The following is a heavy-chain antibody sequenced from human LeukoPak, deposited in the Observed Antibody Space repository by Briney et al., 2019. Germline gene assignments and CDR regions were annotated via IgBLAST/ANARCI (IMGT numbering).Heavy chain of an antibody. CDR3: AKGFDSSSWYSYYYYGMDV. J-gene: IGHJ6*02. Sequence: PGGSLRLSCAASGFPFSSYAMSGPPQARGKGLEWLSALRGSGGSTYYADSVKGRFTISRDNSKNTLYLQMNSLRAEDTAVYYCAKGFDSSSWYSYYYYGMDVWGQGTTVTVSS. CDR2: LRGSGGST. V-gene: IGHV3-23*01. CDR1: GFPFSSYA. D-gene: IGHD6-13*01.